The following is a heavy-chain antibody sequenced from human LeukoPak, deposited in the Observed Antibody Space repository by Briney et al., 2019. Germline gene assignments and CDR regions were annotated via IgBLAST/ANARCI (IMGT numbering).Heavy chain of an antibody. D-gene: IGHD5-12*01. CDR2: IYYSGST. V-gene: IGHV4-59*11. J-gene: IGHJ4*02. CDR1: GGSISSHY. Sequence: SETLSFTCTVSGGSISSHYWSWIRQPPGKGLEWIGYIYYSGSTNYNPSLKSRVTISVDTSKNQFSLKLSSVTAAATAVYYCARGTDMTPISGYYSFVYWGQGTLVSVSS. CDR3: ARGTDMTPISGYYSFVY.